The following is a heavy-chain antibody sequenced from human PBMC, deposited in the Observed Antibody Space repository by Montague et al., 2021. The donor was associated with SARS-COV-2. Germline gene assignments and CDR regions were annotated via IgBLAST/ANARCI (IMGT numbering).Heavy chain of an antibody. V-gene: IGHV4-59*13. D-gene: IGHD3-22*01. Sequence: SETLSLTCTVSGGSISSYYWSWIRQPPGKGLEWIGYIYYSGSTXXXPSXXXRVTISVDTSKNQFSLKLSSVTAADTAVYYCARESHYYGSSGHFDYWGQGTLVTVSS. CDR1: GGSISSYY. J-gene: IGHJ4*02. CDR3: ARESHYYGSSGHFDY. CDR2: IYYSGST.